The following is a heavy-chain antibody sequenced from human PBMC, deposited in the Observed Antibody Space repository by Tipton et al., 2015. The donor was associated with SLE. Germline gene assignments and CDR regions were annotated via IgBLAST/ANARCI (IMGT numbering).Heavy chain of an antibody. V-gene: IGHV4-39*07. CDR3: AGVLECSGGSCHSLDAFDI. Sequence: TLSLTCAVYGGSFSSYYWGWIRQPPGKGLAWIGSMYYSGSTYYNPSLKSRVTISVDTSKNQFSLKLSSVTAADTAVYYCAGVLECSGGSCHSLDAFDIWGQGTMVTVSS. J-gene: IGHJ3*02. CDR1: GGSFSSYY. CDR2: MYYSGST. D-gene: IGHD2-15*01.